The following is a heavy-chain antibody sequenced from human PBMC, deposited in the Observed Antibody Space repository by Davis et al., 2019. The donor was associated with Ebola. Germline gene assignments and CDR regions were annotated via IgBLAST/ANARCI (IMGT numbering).Heavy chain of an antibody. Sequence: SETLSLTCTVSGGSISSNSYYWGWIRQPPGKGLEWIGSIYYSGSTYYNPSLKSRVTISVDTSKNQFSLKLSSVTAADTAVYYCARLPIAARPPYYYGMDVWGQGTTVTVSS. J-gene: IGHJ6*02. V-gene: IGHV4-39*01. CDR3: ARLPIAARPPYYYGMDV. D-gene: IGHD6-6*01. CDR1: GGSISSNSYY. CDR2: IYYSGST.